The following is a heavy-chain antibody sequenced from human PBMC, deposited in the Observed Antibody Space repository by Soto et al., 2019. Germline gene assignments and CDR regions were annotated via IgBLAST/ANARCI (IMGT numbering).Heavy chain of an antibody. Sequence: QVQLQESGPGLVKPSETLSLTCTVSGGSMNTYYWSWIRQFPGKGLEWIGYIYYSGNTNYNPSLNSRVTVSVDSSKNQFSLNLNSVTAADMAVYYFARGGWPLNCWGQGTLVTVSS. CDR2: IYYSGNT. J-gene: IGHJ4*02. V-gene: IGHV4-59*01. CDR1: GGSMNTYY. CDR3: ARGGWPLNC. D-gene: IGHD6-19*01.